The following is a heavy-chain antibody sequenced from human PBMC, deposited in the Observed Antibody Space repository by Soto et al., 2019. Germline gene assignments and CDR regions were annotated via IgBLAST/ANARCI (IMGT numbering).Heavy chain of an antibody. Sequence: SETLSLTCAVYGGSFSGYYWSWIRKPPGKGQVWIVEINHSGSTNYNPSLKSRVTISVDTSKNQFSLKLSSVTAADTAVYYCAREGSSSWYKMSYYYYGMDVWGQGTTVTVSS. CDR3: AREGSSSWYKMSYYYYGMDV. CDR2: INHSGST. J-gene: IGHJ6*02. CDR1: GGSFSGYY. D-gene: IGHD6-13*01. V-gene: IGHV4-34*01.